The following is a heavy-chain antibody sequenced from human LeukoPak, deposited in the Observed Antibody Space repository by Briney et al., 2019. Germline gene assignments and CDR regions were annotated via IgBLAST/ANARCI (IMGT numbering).Heavy chain of an antibody. Sequence: PSETLSLTCTVSGGSISSSTYYWGWIRQPPGKGLEWIGTIYYSGSTYYNPSLKSRVTISVDTSKNQFSLKLRSVTAADTAVYFCARINCTGGSCYHSRGWFDPWGQGTLVTVSS. V-gene: IGHV4-39*07. CDR1: GGSISSSTYY. CDR3: ARINCTGGSCYHSRGWFDP. CDR2: IYYSGST. D-gene: IGHD2-15*01. J-gene: IGHJ5*02.